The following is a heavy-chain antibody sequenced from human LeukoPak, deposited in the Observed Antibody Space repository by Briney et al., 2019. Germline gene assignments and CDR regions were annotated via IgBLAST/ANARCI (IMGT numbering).Heavy chain of an antibody. CDR1: EFSVGSNY. D-gene: IGHD6-13*01. CDR2: IYSGGST. V-gene: IGHV3-66*01. CDR3: ARDLYSSRTNEAFVI. J-gene: IGHJ3*02. Sequence: GGSLRLSCAASEFSVGSNYMTWVRQAPGKGLEWVSLIYSGGSTYYADSVKGRFTISRDNSKDTLYLQMNSLRAEDTAVYYCARDLYSSRTNEAFVIWGQGTMVTVSS.